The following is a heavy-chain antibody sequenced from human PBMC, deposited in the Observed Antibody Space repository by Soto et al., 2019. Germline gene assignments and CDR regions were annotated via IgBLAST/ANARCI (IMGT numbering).Heavy chain of an antibody. J-gene: IGHJ1*01. Sequence: QVQLVQSGAEVKKPGSSVKVSCEAAGGTFSNLAISWVRQAPGQGLEWMGGFIPIFGTLNYAQRFQGRLTISADESTSTAYMELSRLRSEDTAVYYCARFEQLVLHWGQGTLVTVSS. D-gene: IGHD6-13*01. CDR3: ARFEQLVLH. V-gene: IGHV1-69*01. CDR2: FIPIFGTL. CDR1: GGTFSNLA.